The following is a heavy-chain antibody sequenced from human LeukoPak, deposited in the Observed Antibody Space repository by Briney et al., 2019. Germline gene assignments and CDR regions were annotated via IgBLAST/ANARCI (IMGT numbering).Heavy chain of an antibody. CDR2: TYYRSKWYN. CDR1: GDSVSSNSAA. D-gene: IGHD2-2*01. V-gene: IGHV6-1*01. J-gene: IGHJ6*02. Sequence: TLSLTCAISGDSVSSNSAAWNWIRQSPSRGLEWLGRTYYRSKWYNDYAVSVKSRITINPDTSKNQFSLQLNSVTPEDTAVYYCARGGDIVVVPAAMDLGMDVWDQGTTVTVSS. CDR3: ARGGDIVVVPAAMDLGMDV.